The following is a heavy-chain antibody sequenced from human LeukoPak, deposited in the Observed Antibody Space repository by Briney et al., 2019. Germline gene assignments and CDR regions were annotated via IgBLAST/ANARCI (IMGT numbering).Heavy chain of an antibody. Sequence: SVKVSCKASGDTFSSYAISWVRQAPGQGLEWMGRIIPIFGTANYAQKFQGRVTITTDESTSTAYMELSSLRSEDTAVYYCARDLNYDSSGYRPGENYYYYMDVWGKGTTVTVSS. CDR2: IIPIFGTA. J-gene: IGHJ6*03. CDR1: GDTFSSYA. D-gene: IGHD3-22*01. V-gene: IGHV1-69*05. CDR3: ARDLNYDSSGYRPGENYYYYMDV.